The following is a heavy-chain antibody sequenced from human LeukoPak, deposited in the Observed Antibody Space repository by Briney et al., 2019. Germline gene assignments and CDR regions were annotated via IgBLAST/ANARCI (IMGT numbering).Heavy chain of an antibody. CDR3: ARDRVTTTYYYGMDV. CDR1: GFTIGKSD. J-gene: IGHJ6*02. D-gene: IGHD4-17*01. V-gene: IGHV3-7*01. Sequence: GGSLRLSCATSGFTIGKSDMAWVRQAPGKGLEWVANIKQDGSEKYYVDSVKGRFTISRDNAKNSLYLQMNSLRAEDTAVYYCARDRVTTTYYYGMDVWGQGTTVTVSS. CDR2: IKQDGSEK.